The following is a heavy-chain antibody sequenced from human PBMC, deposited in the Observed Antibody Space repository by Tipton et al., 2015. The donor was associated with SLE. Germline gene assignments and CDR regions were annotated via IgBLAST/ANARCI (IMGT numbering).Heavy chain of an antibody. D-gene: IGHD6-6*01. CDR3: ARHDSSSPNRPVDY. J-gene: IGHJ4*02. CDR2: IYYSGST. Sequence: TLSLTCTVSGGSIGSSGYYWGWIRQPPGKGLEWIGSIYYSGSTYYNPSLENRATISLDTSKNHFSLKLSSVIAADTAVYYCARHDSSSPNRPVDYWGQGILVTISS. CDR1: GGSIGSSGYY. V-gene: IGHV4-39*01.